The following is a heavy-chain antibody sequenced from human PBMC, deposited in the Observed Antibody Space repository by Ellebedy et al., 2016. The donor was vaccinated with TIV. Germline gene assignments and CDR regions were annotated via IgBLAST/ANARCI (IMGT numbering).Heavy chain of an antibody. CDR2: INAGNANT. V-gene: IGHV1-3*01. Sequence: AASVKVSCKASGYTFTRYAIHWVRQAPGQRLEWMGWINAGNANTKYSQTFQGRGTITRDTSASTAYMELSSLRSEDTAVYYCARDLNSYGSVWGQGTLVTVSS. J-gene: IGHJ4*02. CDR1: GYTFTRYA. CDR3: ARDLNSYGSV. D-gene: IGHD5-18*01.